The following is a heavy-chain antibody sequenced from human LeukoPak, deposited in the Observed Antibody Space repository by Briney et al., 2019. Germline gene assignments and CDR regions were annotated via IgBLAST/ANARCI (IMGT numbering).Heavy chain of an antibody. D-gene: IGHD1-1*01. J-gene: IGHJ4*02. CDR3: SRGRNWDDGDY. CDR2: INSDGSIV. CDR1: GFTFNTYW. V-gene: IGHV3-74*01. Sequence: GGSLRLSCAASGFTFNTYWMYRVRQAPGKGLVWVSHINSDGSIVNYGDSVKGRFTISRDNAKNTLYLQMNSLRADDTALYFCSRGRNWDDGDYWGQGTLVTVSS.